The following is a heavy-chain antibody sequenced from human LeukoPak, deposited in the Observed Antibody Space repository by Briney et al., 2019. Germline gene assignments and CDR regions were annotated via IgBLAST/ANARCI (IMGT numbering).Heavy chain of an antibody. J-gene: IGHJ6*02. CDR2: ISAYNGNT. Sequence: ASVKVSCKASGYTFTSYGISWVRQAPGQGLEWMGWISAYNGNTNYAQKLQGRVTMTTDTSTSTAYMELRSLRSDDTAVYYCAREGRSYRGTISYGMDVWGQGTTVTVSS. V-gene: IGHV1-18*01. D-gene: IGHD2-2*01. CDR1: GYTFTSYG. CDR3: AREGRSYRGTISYGMDV.